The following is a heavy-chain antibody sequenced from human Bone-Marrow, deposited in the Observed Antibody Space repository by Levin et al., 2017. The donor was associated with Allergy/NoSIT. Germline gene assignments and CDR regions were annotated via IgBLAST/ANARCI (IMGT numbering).Heavy chain of an antibody. CDR1: GYIFRNFW. V-gene: IGHV5-51*01. D-gene: IGHD2-8*01. J-gene: IGHJ3*01. CDR3: ARPASDNGGSHTDDACHV. Sequence: RGESLKISCKGSGYIFRNFWIGWVRQMPGKGLEWMGTIYPGDSDTRYSPSFQGQVTISVDKSITTAYLQWSSLKASDTAMYYCARPASDNGGSHTDDACHVWGQGTMVTVSS. CDR2: IYPGDSDT.